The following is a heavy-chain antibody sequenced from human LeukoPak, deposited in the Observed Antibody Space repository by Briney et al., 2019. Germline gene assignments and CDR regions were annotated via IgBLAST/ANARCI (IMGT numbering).Heavy chain of an antibody. Sequence: PGGSLRLSCAASRFTFSSYSMNWVRQAPGKGLEWVSSISSSGSYIYYADSVKGRFTISRDNAKNSLYLQMNSLRAEDTAVYYCTVDTAMETGDFDYWGQGTLVTVSS. CDR1: RFTFSSYS. D-gene: IGHD5-18*01. CDR3: TVDTAMETGDFDY. V-gene: IGHV3-21*01. CDR2: ISSSGSYI. J-gene: IGHJ4*02.